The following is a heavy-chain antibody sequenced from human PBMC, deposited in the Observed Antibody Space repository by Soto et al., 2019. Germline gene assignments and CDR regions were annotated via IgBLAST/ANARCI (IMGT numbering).Heavy chain of an antibody. CDR2: IIPIFGTA. Sequence: SVNVSCKASGGTFSSYAISWVRQAPGQGLEWMGGIIPIFGTANYAQKFQGRVTITADESTSTAYMELSSLRTEDTAVYYCARLRSGPGSALDIWGQETMFPVS. CDR3: ARLRSGPGSALDI. J-gene: IGHJ3*02. V-gene: IGHV1-69*13. CDR1: GGTFSSYA. D-gene: IGHD3-10*01.